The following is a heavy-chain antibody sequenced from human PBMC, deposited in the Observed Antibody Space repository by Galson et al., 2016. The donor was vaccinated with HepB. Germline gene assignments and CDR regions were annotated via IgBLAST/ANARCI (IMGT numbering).Heavy chain of an antibody. CDR3: AKGGMLIPRFDY. V-gene: IGHV3-23*01. Sequence: SLRLSCAASGFTLRTYAMSWVRQAPGKGLVWVSTIRGNGGSTSYADSVKGRFTISRDSSKNTVYLQMNSLRAGDTAVYYCAKGGMLIPRFDYWGQGTLVTVSS. CDR1: GFTLRTYA. D-gene: IGHD3-16*01. CDR2: IRGNGGST. J-gene: IGHJ4*02.